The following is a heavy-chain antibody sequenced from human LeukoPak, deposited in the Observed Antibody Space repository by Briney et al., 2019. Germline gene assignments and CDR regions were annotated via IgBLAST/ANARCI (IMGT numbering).Heavy chain of an antibody. CDR2: IIPIFGTA. CDR1: GGTFSSYA. Sequence: GASVKVSCKASGGTFSSYAISWVRQAPGQGLEWMGGIIPIFGTANYAQKLQGRVTITADESTSTAYMELSSLRSEDTAVYYCARQGIRFLEWLNYYYYYMDVWGKGTTVTVSS. CDR3: ARQGIRFLEWLNYYYYYMDV. V-gene: IGHV1-69*13. D-gene: IGHD3-3*01. J-gene: IGHJ6*03.